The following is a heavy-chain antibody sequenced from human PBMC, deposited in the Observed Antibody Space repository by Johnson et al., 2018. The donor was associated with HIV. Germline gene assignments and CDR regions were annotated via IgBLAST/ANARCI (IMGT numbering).Heavy chain of an antibody. D-gene: IGHD3-22*01. Sequence: VESGGGVVQPGRSLRLSCAASGFTFSSYAMHWVRQAPGKGLEWVAVISYDGSNKYYEDSVKGRFTISRDNSKNTLYLQMNSLRAEDTAVYYCARVVVITYHDAFDIWGQGTMVTVSS. CDR3: ARVVVITYHDAFDI. V-gene: IGHV3-30*14. CDR1: GFTFSSYA. CDR2: ISYDGSNK. J-gene: IGHJ3*02.